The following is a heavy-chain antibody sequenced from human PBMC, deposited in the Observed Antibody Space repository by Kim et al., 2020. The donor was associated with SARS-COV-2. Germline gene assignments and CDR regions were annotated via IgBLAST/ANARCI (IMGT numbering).Heavy chain of an antibody. CDR3: ARDSVTGLLRTYYYYGMDV. J-gene: IGHJ6*02. Sequence: GGSLRLSCAASGFTFSSYWMSWVRQAPGKGLEWVANIKQDGSEKYYVDSVKGRFTISRDNAKNSLYLQMNSLRAEDTAVYYCARDSVTGLLRTYYYYGMDVWGQGTTVTVSS. V-gene: IGHV3-7*03. CDR2: IKQDGSEK. D-gene: IGHD3-9*01. CDR1: GFTFSSYW.